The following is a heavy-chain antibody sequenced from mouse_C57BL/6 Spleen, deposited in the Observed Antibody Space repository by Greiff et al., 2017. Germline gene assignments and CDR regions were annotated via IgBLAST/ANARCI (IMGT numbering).Heavy chain of an antibody. CDR3: ARGIYYDYDGAMDY. Sequence: QVQLQQPGTELVKPGASVKLSCKASGYTFTSYWMHWVKQRPGQGLEWIGNINPSNGGTNYNEKFKSKATLTVEKSSSTAYMPLSSLTSEDSAVYYWARGIYYDYDGAMDYWGQGTSGTVSS. V-gene: IGHV1-53*01. CDR1: GYTFTSYW. CDR2: INPSNGGT. D-gene: IGHD2-4*01. J-gene: IGHJ4*01.